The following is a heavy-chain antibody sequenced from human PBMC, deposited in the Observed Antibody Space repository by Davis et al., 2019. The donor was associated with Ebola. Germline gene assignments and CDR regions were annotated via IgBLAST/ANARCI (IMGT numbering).Heavy chain of an antibody. D-gene: IGHD6-19*01. Sequence: ASVKVSCKASGYTFTSYDINWVRQATGQGLEWMGWISAYNGNTNYAQKFQGRVTITADKSTSTAYMELSSLRSEDTAVYYCAPHPGAGGYSSGPDPRGQGTLVTVSS. CDR3: APHPGAGGYSSGPDP. V-gene: IGHV1-18*01. CDR2: ISAYNGNT. J-gene: IGHJ5*02. CDR1: GYTFTSYD.